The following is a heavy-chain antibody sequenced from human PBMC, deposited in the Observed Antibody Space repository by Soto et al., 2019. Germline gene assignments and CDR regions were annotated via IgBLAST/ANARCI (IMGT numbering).Heavy chain of an antibody. CDR3: ARMAGVRGALYYFAY. V-gene: IGHV4-4*07. CDR2: IYNSGRT. D-gene: IGHD3-10*01. J-gene: IGHJ4*02. CDR1: GSSIISYY. Sequence: QVQLQASGPGLVNPSETLSLTFTFCGSSIISYYLSWIRQTAGKGLEWIGRIYNSGRTNYNPSLKSRVTISVDTSKNQFTLKLSYVTAADTAVYYCARMAGVRGALYYFAYCGQGTLVTVSS.